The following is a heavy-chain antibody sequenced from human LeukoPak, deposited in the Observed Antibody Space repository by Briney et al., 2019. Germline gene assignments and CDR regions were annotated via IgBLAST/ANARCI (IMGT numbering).Heavy chain of an antibody. CDR2: IIPIFGTA. J-gene: IGHJ5*02. Sequence: SVKVSCKASGGTFSSYAISWVRQAPGQGLEWMGGIIPIFGTANYAQKFQGRVTITADESTSTAYMELSSLRSEDTAVYYCARLRGYGDNWFDPWGQGTLVTVSS. CDR3: ARLRGYGDNWFDP. CDR1: GGTFSSYA. V-gene: IGHV1-69*13. D-gene: IGHD4-17*01.